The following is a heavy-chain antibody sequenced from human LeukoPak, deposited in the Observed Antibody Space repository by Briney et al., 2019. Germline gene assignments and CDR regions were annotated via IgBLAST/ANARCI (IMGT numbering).Heavy chain of an antibody. CDR3: ARGMDVLRYFDWPYYFDY. D-gene: IGHD3-9*01. V-gene: IGHV1-8*01. CDR1: GYTFTSYD. Sequence: ASVKVSCKASGYTFTSYDINWVRQATGQGLEWMRWMNPNSGNTGYAQKFQGRVTMTRNTSISTAYMELSSLRSEDTAVYYCARGMDVLRYFDWPYYFDYWGQGTLVTVSS. J-gene: IGHJ4*02. CDR2: MNPNSGNT.